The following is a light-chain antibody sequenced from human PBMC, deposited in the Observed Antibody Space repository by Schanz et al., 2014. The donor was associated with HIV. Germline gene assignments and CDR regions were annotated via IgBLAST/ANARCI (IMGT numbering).Light chain of an antibody. Sequence: TVVTQEPSFSVSPGGTVTLTCGLSSGSVSTSYYPSWYQQTPGQAPRPLIYNTNTRSSGVPDRFSGSILGNKAALTITGAQADDESDYYCMLYMGGGIWVLGGGTKLPVL. CDR2: NTN. CDR3: MLYMGGGIWV. J-gene: IGLJ3*02. V-gene: IGLV8-61*01. CDR1: SGSVSTSYY.